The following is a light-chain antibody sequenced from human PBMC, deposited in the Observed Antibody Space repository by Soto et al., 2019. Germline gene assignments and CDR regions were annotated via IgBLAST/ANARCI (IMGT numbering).Light chain of an antibody. CDR3: SSRAGNNVV. Sequence: QSVLTQPPSASGSPGQSVTISCTGTSSDVGGYNYVSWYQQHPGKAPKLMIYAVSERPSGVPDRFSGSKSGNTASLTVSGLQAEDEADYYCSSRAGNNVVFGGGIKVTVL. CDR2: AVS. J-gene: IGLJ2*01. CDR1: SSDVGGYNY. V-gene: IGLV2-8*01.